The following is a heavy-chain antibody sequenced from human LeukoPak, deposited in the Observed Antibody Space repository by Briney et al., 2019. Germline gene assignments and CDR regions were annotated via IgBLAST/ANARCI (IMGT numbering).Heavy chain of an antibody. CDR2: ISSTGNTV. CDR3: ARDRWFGESLPAHFDY. J-gene: IGHJ4*02. Sequence: GGSLRLSCAASGFTFSSYGMSWVRQAPGKGLEWISYISSTGNTVYYADSVKGRFTISRDNAKNSLSLQMNSLRAEDTAVYYCARDRWFGESLPAHFDYWGQGTLVTVSS. CDR1: GFTFSSYG. V-gene: IGHV3-48*01. D-gene: IGHD3-10*01.